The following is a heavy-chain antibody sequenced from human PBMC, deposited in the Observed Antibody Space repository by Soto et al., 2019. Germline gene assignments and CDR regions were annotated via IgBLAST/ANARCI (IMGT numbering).Heavy chain of an antibody. D-gene: IGHD6-19*01. CDR2: IYWDDDK. CDR1: GFSLSSPAVG. J-gene: IGHJ4*02. V-gene: IGHV2-5*02. CDR3: AHGSGWLSDY. Sequence: QITLKESGPTLVKPTQTLTLTCTFSGFSLSSPAVGVNWIRQPPGKALEWLALIYWDDDKQYSPSLRSRLTITKDTAKNQVVLTMTDVEPVDTATFYCAHGSGWLSDYWGQGTLVTVSS.